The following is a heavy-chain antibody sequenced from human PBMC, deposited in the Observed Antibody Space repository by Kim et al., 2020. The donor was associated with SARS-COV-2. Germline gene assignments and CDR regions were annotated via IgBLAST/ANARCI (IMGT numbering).Heavy chain of an antibody. J-gene: IGHJ6*02. CDR2: IYYSGST. CDR3: ARGTRLYYGMDV. Sequence: SETLSLTCTVSGGSISSGGYYWSWIRQHPGKGLEWIGYIYYSGSTYYNPSLKSRVTISVDTSKNQFSLKLSSVTAADTAVYYCARGTRLYYGMDVWGQGTTVTVSS. CDR1: GGSISSGGYY. V-gene: IGHV4-31*03.